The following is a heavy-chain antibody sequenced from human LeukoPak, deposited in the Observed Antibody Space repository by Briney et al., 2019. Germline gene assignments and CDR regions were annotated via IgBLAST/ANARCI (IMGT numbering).Heavy chain of an antibody. CDR2: IYPGDSDT. V-gene: IGHV5-51*01. CDR1: GYSFTSYW. J-gene: IGHJ4*02. D-gene: IGHD2-2*01. Sequence: GESLRISCKGSGYSFTSYWVSWVRQMPGKGLEWMGIIYPGDSDTRYSPSFQGQVTLSADKSITTAYLQWSSLKASDTAMYYCARHSPGYCSSTSCPFDYWGQGTLVTVSP. CDR3: ARHSPGYCSSTSCPFDY.